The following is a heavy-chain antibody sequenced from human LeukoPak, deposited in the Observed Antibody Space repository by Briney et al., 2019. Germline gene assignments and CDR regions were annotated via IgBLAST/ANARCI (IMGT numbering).Heavy chain of an antibody. J-gene: IGHJ4*02. Sequence: GGSLRLSCAASGFTFSSYAMSWVRQAPGKGLEWVSAISGSGSSTYYADSVKGRFTISRDNSKNTLYLQMNSLRAEDTAVYYCAKVRYSGSYRPDFDYWGQGTLVTVSS. CDR2: ISGSGSST. CDR3: AKVRYSGSYRPDFDY. CDR1: GFTFSSYA. D-gene: IGHD1-26*01. V-gene: IGHV3-23*01.